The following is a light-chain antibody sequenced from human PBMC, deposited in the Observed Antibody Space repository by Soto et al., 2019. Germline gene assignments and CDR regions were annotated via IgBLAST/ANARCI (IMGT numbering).Light chain of an antibody. J-gene: IGLJ2*01. Sequence: QSVLTQPPSVSAAPGQKVTISCSGSSSNIGNNYVSWYQQLPGTAPKLLIYDNNQRPSGIPDRFSGSKSGTSATLGITGLQTGVEADYYCGIWDSSAGVIFGGGTKVTVL. V-gene: IGLV1-51*01. CDR3: GIWDSSAGVI. CDR1: SSNIGNNY. CDR2: DNN.